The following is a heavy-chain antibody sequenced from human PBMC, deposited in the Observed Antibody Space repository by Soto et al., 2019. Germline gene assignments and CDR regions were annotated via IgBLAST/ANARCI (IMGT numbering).Heavy chain of an antibody. D-gene: IGHD3-9*01. CDR1: GGTFSSYT. CDR2: IIPILGIA. Sequence: GASVKVSCKASGGTFSSYTISWVRQAPGQGLEWMGRIIPILGIANYAQKFQGRVTITADKSTSTAYMELSSLRSEDTAVYYCARSTKYYDILTGYYPTLDYWGQGTLVTVS. J-gene: IGHJ4*02. V-gene: IGHV1-69*02. CDR3: ARSTKYYDILTGYYPTLDY.